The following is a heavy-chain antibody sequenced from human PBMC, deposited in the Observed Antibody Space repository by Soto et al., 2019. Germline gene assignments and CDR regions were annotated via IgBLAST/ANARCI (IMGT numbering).Heavy chain of an antibody. J-gene: IGHJ4*02. CDR2: SSDYNGNT. Sequence: QVQLVQSGAEVKKPGASVKVSCKASGYTFTSYGISWVRQAPGQGLEWMGWSSDYNGNTNNAQKLQGRVTMTTDTSTGTAYMERRSLRSDDTAVYYCARGEVDISGGSCYDYWGQGTLVTVSS. D-gene: IGHD2-15*01. CDR3: ARGEVDISGGSCYDY. V-gene: IGHV1-18*01. CDR1: GYTFTSYG.